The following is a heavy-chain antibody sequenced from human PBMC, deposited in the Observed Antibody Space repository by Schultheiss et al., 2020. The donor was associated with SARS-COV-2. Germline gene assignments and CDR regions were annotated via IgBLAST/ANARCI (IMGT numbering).Heavy chain of an antibody. CDR3: AKAYDSSADNWFDP. CDR2: ISGSGGST. Sequence: GESLKISCAVSGFTFGSYAMSWVRQAPGKGLEWVSAISGSGGSTYYADSVKGRFTISRDNSKNTLYLQMNSLRAEDTAVYYCAKAYDSSADNWFDPWGQGTLVTVSS. V-gene: IGHV3-23*01. J-gene: IGHJ5*02. D-gene: IGHD3-22*01. CDR1: GFTFGSYA.